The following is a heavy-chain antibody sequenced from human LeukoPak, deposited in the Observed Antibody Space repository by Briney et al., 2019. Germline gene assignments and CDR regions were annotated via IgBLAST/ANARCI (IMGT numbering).Heavy chain of an antibody. J-gene: IGHJ4*02. D-gene: IGHD5-12*01. CDR1: GGSISSYY. CDR2: TYYSGST. CDR3: ARGYAYNFDY. V-gene: IGHV4-59*01. Sequence: SETLSLTCTVSGGSISSYYWSWIRQPPGKGLEWIGYTYYSGSTNYNPSLKSRVTISVDTSKNQFSLKLSSVTAADTAVYYCARGYAYNFDYWGQGTLVTVSS.